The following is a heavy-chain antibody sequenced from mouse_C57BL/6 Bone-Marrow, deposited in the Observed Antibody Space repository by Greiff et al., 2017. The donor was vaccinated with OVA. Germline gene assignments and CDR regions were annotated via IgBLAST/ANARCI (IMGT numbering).Heavy chain of an antibody. J-gene: IGHJ2*01. CDR2: IYPGDGDT. Sequence: VQLQQSGPELVKPGASVKISCKASGYAFSSSWMNWVKQRPGKGLEWIGRIYPGDGDTNYNGKFKGKATLTADKSSSTAYMHLSSLTSEDSAVYFCARWGVYGNSFDYWGQGTTLTVSS. V-gene: IGHV1-82*01. CDR1: GYAFSSSW. CDR3: ARWGVYGNSFDY. D-gene: IGHD2-1*01.